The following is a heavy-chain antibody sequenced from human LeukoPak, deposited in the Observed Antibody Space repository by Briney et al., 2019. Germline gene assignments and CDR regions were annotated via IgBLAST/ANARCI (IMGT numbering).Heavy chain of an antibody. V-gene: IGHV3-30*18. CDR2: ISYDGVDK. CDR3: AKDVDTVMDWANDAFDV. J-gene: IGHJ3*01. Sequence: PGGSLRLSCAASGFTFSSYWMSWVRQAPGKGLEWVASISYDGVDKYYADSLKGRFTMSRDNSKNSVYLQMDSLRVEDTAMYYCAKDVDTVMDWANDAFDVWGQGTMAIVSS. CDR1: GFTFSSYW. D-gene: IGHD5-18*01.